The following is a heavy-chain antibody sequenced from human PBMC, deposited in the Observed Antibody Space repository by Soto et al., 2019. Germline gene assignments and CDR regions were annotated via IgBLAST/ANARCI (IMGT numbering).Heavy chain of an antibody. Sequence: ASVKVSCKVSGYTLTELSMHWVRQAPGKGLEWMGGFDPEDGETIYAQKFQGRVTMTEDTSTDTAYMELSSLRSEDTAVYYCVADPGQLDTFDYWGQGTLVTVSS. CDR2: FDPEDGET. V-gene: IGHV1-24*01. CDR3: VADPGQLDTFDY. D-gene: IGHD6-6*01. CDR1: GYTLTELS. J-gene: IGHJ4*02.